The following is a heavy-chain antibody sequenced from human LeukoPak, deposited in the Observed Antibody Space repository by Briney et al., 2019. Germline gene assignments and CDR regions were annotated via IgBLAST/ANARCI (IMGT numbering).Heavy chain of an antibody. V-gene: IGHV1-8*02. D-gene: IGHD2-21*02. Sequence: ASVKVSCKASGYSPSDYNINWVRQATGQGLEWMGSMNPKSGDPVYAQKFQGRVTMTRDTSTNTVDMELSSLRSEGTAVYYCATGLTPNTFDVWGQGTMVTVSS. CDR2: MNPKSGDP. J-gene: IGHJ3*01. CDR3: ATGLTPNTFDV. CDR1: GYSPSDYN.